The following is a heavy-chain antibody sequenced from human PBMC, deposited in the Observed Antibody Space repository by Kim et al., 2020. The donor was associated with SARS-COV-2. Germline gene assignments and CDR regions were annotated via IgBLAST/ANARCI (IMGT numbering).Heavy chain of an antibody. Sequence: PPLKSRVTISVDTSKNQFSLKMSSVTAADTAVYYCARGRAVAGPRRYYFDYWGQGTLVTVSS. D-gene: IGHD6-19*01. J-gene: IGHJ4*02. CDR3: ARGRAVAGPRRYYFDY. V-gene: IGHV4-39*01.